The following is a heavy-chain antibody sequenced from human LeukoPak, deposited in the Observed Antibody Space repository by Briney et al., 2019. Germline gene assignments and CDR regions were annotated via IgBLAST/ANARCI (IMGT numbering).Heavy chain of an antibody. CDR3: ARGIAAASDVDYGMDV. J-gene: IGHJ6*02. V-gene: IGHV3-33*01. D-gene: IGHD6-13*01. CDR2: IWYDGSNK. CDR1: GFTFSSYG. Sequence: PGMSLRLSCAASGFTFSSYGMHWVRQAPGKGLEWVAVIWYDGSNKYYADSVKGRFTISRDNSKNTLYLQMNSLRAEDTAVYYCARGIAAASDVDYGMDVWGQGTTVTVSS.